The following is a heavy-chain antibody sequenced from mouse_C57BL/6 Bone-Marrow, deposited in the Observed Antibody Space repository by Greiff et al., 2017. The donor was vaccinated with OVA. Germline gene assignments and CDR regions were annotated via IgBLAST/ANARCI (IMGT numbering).Heavy chain of an antibody. J-gene: IGHJ3*01. Sequence: DVKVEESGGGLVKPGGSLKLSCAASGFTFSSYAMSWVRQTPEKRLEWVATISDGGSYTYYPDNVKGRFTISRDNAKNNLYLQMSHLKSEDTAMYYCLKSFFAYWGQGTLVTVSA. CDR3: LKSFFAY. CDR2: ISDGGSYT. V-gene: IGHV5-4*03. CDR1: GFTFSSYA.